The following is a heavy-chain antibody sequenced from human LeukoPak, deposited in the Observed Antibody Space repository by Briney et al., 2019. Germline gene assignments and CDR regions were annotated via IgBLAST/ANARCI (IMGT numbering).Heavy chain of an antibody. J-gene: IGHJ6*03. D-gene: IGHD3-3*01. CDR1: GGSISSYY. Sequence: SETLSLTCTVSGGSISSYYWSWIRQPAGKGLEWIGRIYTSGSTNYNPSLKSRVTMSVDTSKNQFSLKLSSVTAADTAVYYCARGGPIWSGFYYYYYMDVWGKGTTVTVSS. V-gene: IGHV4-4*07. CDR2: IYTSGST. CDR3: ARGGPIWSGFYYYYYMDV.